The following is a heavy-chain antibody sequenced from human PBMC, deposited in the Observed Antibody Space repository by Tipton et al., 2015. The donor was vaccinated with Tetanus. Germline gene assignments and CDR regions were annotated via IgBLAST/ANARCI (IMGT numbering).Heavy chain of an antibody. CDR1: GFTLSAYA. J-gene: IGHJ5*01. V-gene: IGHV3-23*01. Sequence: SLRLSCAASGFTLSAYAMRWVRQAPGQGLEWVSGISGTGATADYADSVKGRFTTSRDDSKSTLYLHMTSLRAEDTAVYYCAKVRGTMRYSFDSWGQGTLVTVSS. D-gene: IGHD1-26*01. CDR2: ISGTGATA. CDR3: AKVRGTMRYSFDS.